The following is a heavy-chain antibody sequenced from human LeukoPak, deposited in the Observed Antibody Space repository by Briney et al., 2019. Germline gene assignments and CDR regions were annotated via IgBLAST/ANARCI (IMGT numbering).Heavy chain of an antibody. CDR1: GGSISSYY. J-gene: IGHJ4*02. CDR2: IYYSGST. Sequence: SETLSLTCTVSGGSISSYYWSWIRQPPGKGLEWIGYIYYSGSTNYNPSLKSRVTISADTSKNQFSLKLSSVTAADTAVYYCARLGITGTLFDYWGQGTLVTVSS. V-gene: IGHV4-59*01. D-gene: IGHD1-7*01. CDR3: ARLGITGTLFDY.